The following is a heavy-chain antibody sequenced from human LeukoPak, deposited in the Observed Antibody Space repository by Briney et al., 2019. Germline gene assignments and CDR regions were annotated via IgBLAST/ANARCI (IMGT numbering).Heavy chain of an antibody. Sequence: GASVKVSCNASGYNFNNHDINWVRQATGQGLEWLGLMNPNSGNAGYAQKLQGRVTMTWDSSTNTAYLEVTALRSDDTAVYYCAKSRGDYFFDYWGQGTLVTVSS. CDR2: MNPNSGNA. CDR3: AKSRGDYFFDY. V-gene: IGHV1-8*01. CDR1: GYNFNNHD. D-gene: IGHD5-24*01. J-gene: IGHJ4*02.